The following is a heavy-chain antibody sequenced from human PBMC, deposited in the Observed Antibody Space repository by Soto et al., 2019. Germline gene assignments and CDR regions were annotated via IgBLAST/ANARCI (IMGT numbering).Heavy chain of an antibody. J-gene: IGHJ4*01. CDR3: AKAARIYFFDH. Sequence: PGGSLRLSCAASGFTFSTYAMNWVRQAPGRELEWVSSISGSGSNTYYADSVKGRFTISRDNSKNTLSLRMSSLRAEDTAVYYCAKAARIYFFDHWGHGALVTVSS. CDR2: ISGSGSNT. CDR1: GFTFSTYA. V-gene: IGHV3-23*01. D-gene: IGHD2-21*01.